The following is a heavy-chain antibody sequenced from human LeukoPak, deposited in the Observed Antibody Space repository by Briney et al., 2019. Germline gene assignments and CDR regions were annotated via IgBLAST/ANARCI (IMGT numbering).Heavy chain of an antibody. Sequence: SLKISCKETGYKVNAYWMAGVSQMRGKGLEWMGIIYPDDSDTRYSPSFQGQVTISADKSVSIAYLQWSSLKASDTAMYYCARPNITSYYDSRGYDAFDVWGQGTMVIVSS. CDR2: IYPDDSDT. CDR3: ARPNITSYYDSRGYDAFDV. D-gene: IGHD3-22*01. V-gene: IGHV5-51*01. J-gene: IGHJ3*01. CDR1: GYKVNAYW.